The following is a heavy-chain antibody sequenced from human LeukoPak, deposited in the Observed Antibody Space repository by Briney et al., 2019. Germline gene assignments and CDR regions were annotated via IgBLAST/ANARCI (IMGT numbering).Heavy chain of an antibody. Sequence: GGSLRLSCTASGFTFSDYWMIWLRQAPGMGLEWLANIRGDGGLGFSGDSVRGRFTVSRNNARQSLYMHMNNLRDDDTAVYFCARDANIHYGRDWYVAFDIWGQGTTVTVS. D-gene: IGHD4-23*01. CDR3: ARDANIHYGRDWYVAFDI. CDR2: IRGDGGLG. V-gene: IGHV3-7*01. J-gene: IGHJ3*02. CDR1: GFTFSDYW.